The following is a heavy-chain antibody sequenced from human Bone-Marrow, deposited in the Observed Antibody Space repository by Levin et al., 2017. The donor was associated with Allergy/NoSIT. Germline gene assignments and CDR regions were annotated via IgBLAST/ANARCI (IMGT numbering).Heavy chain of an antibody. CDR1: GFTFDDYA. J-gene: IGHJ1*01. CDR2: VSWNSVSI. CDR3: AKVGNSGWYDPVGYFPH. D-gene: IGHD6-19*01. Sequence: PGGSLRLSCAASGFTFDDYAMHWVRQAPGKGLEWVSGVSWNSVSIGYADSVKGRFTISRDNAKNSLYLQMDSLRVEDTALYYCAKVGNSGWYDPVGYFPHWGQGTLVTVS. V-gene: IGHV3-9*01.